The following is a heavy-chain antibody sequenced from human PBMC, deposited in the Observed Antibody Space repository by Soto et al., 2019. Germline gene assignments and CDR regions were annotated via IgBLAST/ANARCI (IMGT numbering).Heavy chain of an antibody. CDR2: IYYSGST. Sequence: PETLSLTCTVSGGSISSYYWSWIRQPPGKGLEWIGYIYYSGSTNYNPSLKSRVTISVDTSKNQFSLKLSSVTAADTAVYYCARGVVGATKAVLFDYWGQGTLVTVSS. V-gene: IGHV4-59*01. CDR1: GGSISSYY. CDR3: ARGVVGATKAVLFDY. J-gene: IGHJ4*02. D-gene: IGHD1-26*01.